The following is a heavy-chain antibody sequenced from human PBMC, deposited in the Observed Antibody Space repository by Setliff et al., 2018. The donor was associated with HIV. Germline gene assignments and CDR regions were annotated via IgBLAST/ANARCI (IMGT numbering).Heavy chain of an antibody. CDR1: GFIFNAYT. Sequence: GGSLRLSCAASGFIFNAYTMVWVRQAPGKGLEWVSSISSSGNFIYYTDSVKGRFTSSRDNAKNSLFLQMDSLRGEDTAMYYCARDWRSGYDLNFDYWGQGTLVTVSS. J-gene: IGHJ4*02. D-gene: IGHD5-12*01. CDR3: ARDWRSGYDLNFDY. CDR2: ISSSGNFI. V-gene: IGHV3-21*01.